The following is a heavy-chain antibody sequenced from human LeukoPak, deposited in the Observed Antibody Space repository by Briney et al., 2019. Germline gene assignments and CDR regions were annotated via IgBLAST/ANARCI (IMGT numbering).Heavy chain of an antibody. CDR3: SRPPISGSDY. Sequence: GGSLRLSCAASGFTFSSYGMNWVRQAPGKGLEWVAYISSTGSAIYYADSVKGRFTVSRDNAKNSLYLQMISLRVEDTAVYYCSRPPISGSDYWGQGILVTVSS. D-gene: IGHD5-12*01. J-gene: IGHJ4*02. V-gene: IGHV3-48*01. CDR2: ISSTGSAI. CDR1: GFTFSSYG.